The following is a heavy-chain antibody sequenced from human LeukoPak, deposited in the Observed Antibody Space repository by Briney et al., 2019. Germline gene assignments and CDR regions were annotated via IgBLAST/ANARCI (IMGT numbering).Heavy chain of an antibody. CDR2: TYYRSTWYN. D-gene: IGHD2-2*01. CDR3: ARRLTQYDCFDP. CDR1: GDSVSSNSVT. J-gene: IGHJ5*02. Sequence: SQTLSLTCAISGDSVSSNSVTWNWVRQSPSRGLEWLGRTYYRSTWYNDYAVSVRGRITVNPDTSKNQFSLHLNSVTPEDTAVYYCARRLTQYDCFDPWGQGTLVTVSS. V-gene: IGHV6-1*01.